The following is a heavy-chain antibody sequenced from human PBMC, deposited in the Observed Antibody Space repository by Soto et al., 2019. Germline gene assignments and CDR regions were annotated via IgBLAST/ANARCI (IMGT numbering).Heavy chain of an antibody. J-gene: IGHJ5*02. Sequence: SETLSLTVAVSGYCISGGYYWGWLRQPPGEGLEWIGGIYHGGSTYYNPSLNSRVTLSIDMTNNHVSLILNSVTAADTAVYYCARVGPWVPYYYDSSPYTFENWFDPCGQGTLVTVSS. V-gene: IGHV4-38-2*01. CDR2: IYHGGST. CDR1: GYCISGGYY. CDR3: ARVGPWVPYYYDSSPYTFENWFDP. D-gene: IGHD3-22*01.